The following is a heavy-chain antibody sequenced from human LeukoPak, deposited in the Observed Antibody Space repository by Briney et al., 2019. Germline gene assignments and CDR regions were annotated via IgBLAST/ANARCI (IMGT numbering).Heavy chain of an antibody. J-gene: IGHJ4*01. Sequence: PSETLSLTCTVSGGSISSYYWSWIRQPPGKGLEWIGYIYYSGSTSYNPSLKSRVTISVDTSKNQFSLKLSSVTAADTAIYYCARYGGTFDYWGHGTLVTVSS. V-gene: IGHV4-59*01. CDR1: GGSISSYY. D-gene: IGHD4-23*01. CDR2: IYYSGST. CDR3: ARYGGTFDY.